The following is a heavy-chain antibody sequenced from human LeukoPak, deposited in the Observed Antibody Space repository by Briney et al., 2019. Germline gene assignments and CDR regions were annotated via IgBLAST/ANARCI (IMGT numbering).Heavy chain of an antibody. CDR3: ATGSASQTSDAFDI. J-gene: IGHJ3*02. V-gene: IGHV4-34*01. CDR1: GGSFSGYY. D-gene: IGHD6-6*01. Sequence: SETLSLTCAVYGGSFSGYYWTWIRQPPGKGLEWIGQINHSGSTNYNPSLKSRVTVSVDTSKNQFSLKLPSVTAADTAVYYCATGSASQTSDAFDIWGHGTMVTVSS. CDR2: INHSGST.